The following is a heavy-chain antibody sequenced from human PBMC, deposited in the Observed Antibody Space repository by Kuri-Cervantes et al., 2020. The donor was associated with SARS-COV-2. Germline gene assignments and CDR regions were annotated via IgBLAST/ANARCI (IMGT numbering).Heavy chain of an antibody. D-gene: IGHD5-18*01. CDR1: GFIFSDYA. CDR2: IYSGGNT. J-gene: IGHJ4*02. V-gene: IGHV3-53*01. CDR3: ARAKSPNAALVPADY. Sequence: GGSLRLSCEAFGFIFSDYAIDWVRQAPGKGLECVSVIYSGGNTYYADSVKGRFTISRDSSKNTLYLQMNSLRAEDTAVYYCARAKSPNAALVPADYWGQGTLVTVSS.